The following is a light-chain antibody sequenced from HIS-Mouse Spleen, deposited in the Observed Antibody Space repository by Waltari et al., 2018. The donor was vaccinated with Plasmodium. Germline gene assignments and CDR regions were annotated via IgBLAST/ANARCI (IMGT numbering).Light chain of an antibody. Sequence: DIVMTQSPDSLPVSLVERATINCKSSQSVLYSSNNKNYLAWYQQKPGQPPKLLIYWASTRESGVPDRFSGSGSGTDFTLTISSLQAEDVAVYYCQQYYRTPWTFGQGTKVEIK. CDR2: WAS. CDR1: QSVLYSSNNKNY. V-gene: IGKV4-1*01. J-gene: IGKJ1*01. CDR3: QQYYRTPWT.